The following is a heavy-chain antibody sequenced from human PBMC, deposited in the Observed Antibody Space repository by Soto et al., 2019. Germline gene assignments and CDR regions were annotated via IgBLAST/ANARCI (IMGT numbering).Heavy chain of an antibody. J-gene: IGHJ3*02. V-gene: IGHV3-33*01. CDR1: GFTFSSYG. CDR3: ARPPPGSSWDAFDI. Sequence: AGGSLRLSCAASGFTFSSYGMHWVRLAPGKGLEWVAVIWYDGGNKYYADSVKGRFTISRDNSKNTLYLQMNSLRAEDTAVYYCARPPPGSSWDAFDIWGQGTMVTVS. D-gene: IGHD6-13*01. CDR2: IWYDGGNK.